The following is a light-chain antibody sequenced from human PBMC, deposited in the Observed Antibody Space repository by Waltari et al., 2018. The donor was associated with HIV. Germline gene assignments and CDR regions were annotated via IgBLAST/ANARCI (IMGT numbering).Light chain of an antibody. J-gene: IGLJ1*01. CDR3: SSYAGSNTSWV. V-gene: IGLV2-14*03. Sequence: QSALTQPASVSGSPGQSITISCTGTSSDVGGYNYVSWYQQHPGKAPKLMISDVSNRPSGVSNRFSGSNSGNTASLTISGLQAEDEADYYCSSYAGSNTSWVFGTGTKVTVL. CDR2: DVS. CDR1: SSDVGGYNY.